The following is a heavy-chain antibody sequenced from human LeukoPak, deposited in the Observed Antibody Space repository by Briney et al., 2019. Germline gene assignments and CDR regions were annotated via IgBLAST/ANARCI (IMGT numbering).Heavy chain of an antibody. D-gene: IGHD3-10*01. V-gene: IGHV3-7*01. CDR2: IKQDGSEK. Sequence: GGSLRLSCAASGFTYSSYWMSWVRQAPGKGLEWVANIKQDGSEKYYVDSVKGRFTISRDNAKNSLYLQMNSLRAEDTAVYYCARATRNTMVRGAPGYFDYWGQGTLVTVSS. CDR3: ARATRNTMVRGAPGYFDY. J-gene: IGHJ4*02. CDR1: GFTYSSYW.